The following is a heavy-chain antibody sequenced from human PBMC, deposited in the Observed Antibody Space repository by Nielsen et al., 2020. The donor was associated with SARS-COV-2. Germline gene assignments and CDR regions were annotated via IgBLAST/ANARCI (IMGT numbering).Heavy chain of an antibody. D-gene: IGHD3-3*01. CDR1: GGAISSYY. J-gene: IGHJ4*02. CDR3: ARGSDEGLAL. Sequence: SETLSLTCTVSGGAISSYYWTWTRQPPEKGLEWIAYIYDSGNTNYNPSLKSRVTISVDTSRNQFSLKLTSVTAADTAVYYCARGSDEGLALWGQGTLVTVSS. V-gene: IGHV4-59*13. CDR2: IYDSGNT.